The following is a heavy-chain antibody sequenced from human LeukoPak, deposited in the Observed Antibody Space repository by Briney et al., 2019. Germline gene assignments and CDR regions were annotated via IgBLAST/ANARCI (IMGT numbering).Heavy chain of an antibody. J-gene: IGHJ6*02. CDR1: GYNFNSHH. CDR3: ARDSGSFHYDMDV. D-gene: IGHD3-10*01. CDR2: KFSHDDST. Sequence: ASVKVPCKTSGYNFNSHHVHWVRQAPGQGLEWMGVKFSHDDSTSNAQKFQGRVTMTRDTSTSTVYMELSSLRSEDTAVYYCARDSGSFHYDMDVWGQGTTVIVSS. V-gene: IGHV1-46*02.